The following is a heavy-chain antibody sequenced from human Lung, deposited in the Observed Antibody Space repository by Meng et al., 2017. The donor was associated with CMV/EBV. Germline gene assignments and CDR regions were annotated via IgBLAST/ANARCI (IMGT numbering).Heavy chain of an antibody. Sequence: VQLQGSGTGLLKPSQTLSLTCTVSGVSSGGGGYYLSWIRQHPGKGLEWIGYIYYTGSTFYNPSLKSRVTISVDTSKNQFSLKLIPATAADTAVYYCAREAGRDGYATPKFDYWGQGTLVTVSS. CDR3: AREAGRDGYATPKFDY. J-gene: IGHJ4*02. V-gene: IGHV4-31*03. CDR2: IYYTGST. D-gene: IGHD5-24*01. CDR1: GVSSGGGGYY.